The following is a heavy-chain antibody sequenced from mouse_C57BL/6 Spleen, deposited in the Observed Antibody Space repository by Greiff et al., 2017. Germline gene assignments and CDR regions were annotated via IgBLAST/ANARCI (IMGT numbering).Heavy chain of an antibody. V-gene: IGHV1-64*01. CDR3: ASNTFGSTDWYFDV. CDR1: GYTFTSYW. J-gene: IGHJ1*03. D-gene: IGHD1-1*01. CDR2: IHPNSGST. Sequence: QVQLQQPGAELVKPGASVKLSCKASGYTFTSYWMHWVKQRPGQGLEWIGMIHPNSGSTKYNEKFKGKATLTVDKSSSTAYMQLSSLTSEDAAVYYCASNTFGSTDWYFDVWGTGTTVTVSS.